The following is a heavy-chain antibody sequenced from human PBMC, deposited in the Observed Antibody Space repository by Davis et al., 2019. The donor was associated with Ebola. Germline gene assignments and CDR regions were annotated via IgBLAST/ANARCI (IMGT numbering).Heavy chain of an antibody. D-gene: IGHD6-6*01. V-gene: IGHV4-61*01. J-gene: IGHJ4*02. Sequence: SETLSLTCTVSGGSVSSGSYYWSWIRQPPGKGLEWIGYIYYSGSPNYNPSLKSRVTMSVDTSKNQFSLKMSSVTAADTAVYYCAREGQLGLDYWGQGTLVTVSS. CDR1: GGSVSSGSYY. CDR2: IYYSGSP. CDR3: AREGQLGLDY.